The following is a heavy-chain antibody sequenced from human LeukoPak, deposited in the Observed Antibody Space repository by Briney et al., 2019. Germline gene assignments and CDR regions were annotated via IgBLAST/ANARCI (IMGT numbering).Heavy chain of an antibody. V-gene: IGHV4-30-4*08. J-gene: IGHJ4*02. CDR3: ARDSPPYDSSGYQDY. CDR1: GGSISSGDYY. D-gene: IGHD3-22*01. Sequence: SQTLSLTCTVSGGSISSGDYYWSWIRQPPGKGLEWIGYIYYSGSTYYNPSLKSRVTISVDTSKNQFSLKLSSVTAADTAVYYCARDSPPYDSSGYQDYWGQGTLVTVSS. CDR2: IYYSGST.